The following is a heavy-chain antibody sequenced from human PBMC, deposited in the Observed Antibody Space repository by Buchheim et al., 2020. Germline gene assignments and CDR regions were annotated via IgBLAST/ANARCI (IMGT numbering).Heavy chain of an antibody. CDR3: AREGYDFWSGYYTTGTNPPDY. D-gene: IGHD3-3*01. V-gene: IGHV3-30-3*01. CDR2: ISYDGSNK. CDR1: GFSISDSS. J-gene: IGHJ4*02. Sequence: VQLVESGGGLVPPGGSLKLSCAASGFSISDSSMHWVRQAPGKGLEWVAVISYDGSNKYYADSVKGRFTISRDNSKNTLYLQMNSLRAEDTAVYYCAREGYDFWSGYYTTGTNPPDYWGQGTL.